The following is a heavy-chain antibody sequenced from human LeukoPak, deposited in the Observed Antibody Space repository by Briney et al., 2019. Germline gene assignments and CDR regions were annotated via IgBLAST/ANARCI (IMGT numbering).Heavy chain of an antibody. D-gene: IGHD2-15*01. CDR3: ARVRYQLSEYCSGGSCYGSYFFDY. J-gene: IGHJ4*02. CDR2: IYYSGST. Sequence: SETLSLTCTVSGGSISSSSYYWGWIRQPPGKGLEWIGSIYYSGSTYYNPSLKSRVTISVDTSKNQFSLKLSSVTAADTAVYYCARVRYQLSEYCSGGSCYGSYFFDYWGQGTLVTVSS. V-gene: IGHV4-39*07. CDR1: GGSISSSSYY.